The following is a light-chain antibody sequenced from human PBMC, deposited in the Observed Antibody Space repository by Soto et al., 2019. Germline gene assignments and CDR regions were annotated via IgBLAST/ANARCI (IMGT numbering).Light chain of an antibody. Sequence: EIVMTQSPATLSASPGERAALSCRASQSVGSNLAWYQQKPGQAPRLLMYGASIRATGIPARFSGSGSGTEFTLTISSLQSEDFAVYYCQQYSNWPPWTFGQGTKVEIK. CDR3: QQYSNWPPWT. CDR1: QSVGSN. V-gene: IGKV3-15*01. CDR2: GAS. J-gene: IGKJ1*01.